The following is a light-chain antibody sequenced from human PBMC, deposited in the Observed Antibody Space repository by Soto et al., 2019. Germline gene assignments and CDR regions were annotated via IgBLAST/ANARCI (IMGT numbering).Light chain of an antibody. Sequence: EIVMTQSPATLSVSPGEGSTLSCRASQSVSSNLAWYQQKPGQAPRLLIYGASTRATGIPARFSGSGSGTEFTLTISSLEPEDFAVYYCQQRSNWPPATFGQGTRLEIK. V-gene: IGKV3-15*01. CDR3: QQRSNWPPAT. CDR1: QSVSSN. CDR2: GAS. J-gene: IGKJ5*01.